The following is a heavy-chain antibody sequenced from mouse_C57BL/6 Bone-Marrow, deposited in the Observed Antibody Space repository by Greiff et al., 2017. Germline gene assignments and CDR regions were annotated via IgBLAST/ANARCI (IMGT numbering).Heavy chain of an antibody. CDR3: ARLEFYCSSGDLYFDV. D-gene: IGHD1-1*01. CDR1: GYTFTSYD. CDR2: IYPRDGST. V-gene: IGHV1-85*01. J-gene: IGHJ1*03. Sequence: VQLQQSGPELVKPGASVKLSCKASGYTFTSYDINWVKQRPGQGLEWIGWIYPRDGSTKYNEKFKGKATLTVDTSSSTAYMELHSLTSVDSAVYFFARLEFYCSSGDLYFDVWGTGTTVTVSS.